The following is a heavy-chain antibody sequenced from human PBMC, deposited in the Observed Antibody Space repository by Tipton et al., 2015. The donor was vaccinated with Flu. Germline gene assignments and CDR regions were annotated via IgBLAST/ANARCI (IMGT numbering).Heavy chain of an antibody. CDR3: ARDLYYYMDV. CDR1: GGTFSSYA. Sequence: QSGAEVKKPGSSVKVSCKASGGTFSSYAISWVRQAPGQGLEWMGWINPNSGGTNYAQKFQGRVTMTRDTSISTAYMELSRLRSDDMAVYYCARDLYYYMDVWGKGTTVTVSS. J-gene: IGHJ6*03. V-gene: IGHV1-2*02. CDR2: INPNSGGT.